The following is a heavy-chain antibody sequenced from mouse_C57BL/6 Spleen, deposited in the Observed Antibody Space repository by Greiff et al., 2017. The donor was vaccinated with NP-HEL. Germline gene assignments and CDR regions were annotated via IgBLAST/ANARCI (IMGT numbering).Heavy chain of an antibody. Sequence: VQLQQSGPGLVKPSQSLSLTCSVTGYSITSGYYWNWIRQFPGNKLEWMGYISYDGSNNYNPSLKNRISITRDTSKNQFFLKLNSVTTEDTATYYCARGLTGTGGYFDVWGTGTTVTVSS. CDR2: ISYDGSN. D-gene: IGHD4-1*01. J-gene: IGHJ1*03. CDR1: GYSITSGYY. CDR3: ARGLTGTGGYFDV. V-gene: IGHV3-6*01.